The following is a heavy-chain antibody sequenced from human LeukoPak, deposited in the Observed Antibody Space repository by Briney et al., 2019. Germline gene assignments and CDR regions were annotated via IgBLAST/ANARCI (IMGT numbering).Heavy chain of an antibody. CDR2: IKQDGSEK. V-gene: IGHV3-7*01. J-gene: IGHJ4*02. CDR1: GFTFSSYW. D-gene: IGHD3-10*01. CDR3: ASSGYYFNSGSYFSN. Sequence: GGSLRLSCAASGFTFSSYWMSWVRQAPGKGLEWVANIKQDGSEKYYVDSVKGRFTISRDNAKNSLYLQMNSLRAEDTAVYYCASSGYYFNSGSYFSNWGQGTLVTVSS.